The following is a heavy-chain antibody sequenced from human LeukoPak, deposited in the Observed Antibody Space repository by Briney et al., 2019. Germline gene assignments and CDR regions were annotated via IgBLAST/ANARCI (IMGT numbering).Heavy chain of an antibody. V-gene: IGHV4-39*07. CDR2: IYYSGRT. D-gene: IGHD3-16*01. CDR3: ARVVQGDYVWGPPGYMDV. CDR1: GGSISNNNYY. Sequence: PSETLSLTCTVSGGSISNNNYYWGWIRQPPGKGLEWIGSIYYSGRTYYNPSLKSRVTISVDTSKNQFSLKLSSVTAADTAVYYCARVVQGDYVWGPPGYMDVWGKGTTVTISS. J-gene: IGHJ6*03.